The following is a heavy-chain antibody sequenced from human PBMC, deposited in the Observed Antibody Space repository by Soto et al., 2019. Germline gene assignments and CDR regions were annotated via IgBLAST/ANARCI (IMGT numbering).Heavy chain of an antibody. CDR2: ISGSGGST. CDR3: AKDLVSIFGAAPDY. V-gene: IGHV3-23*01. Sequence: PGGSLRLSCAASGFTFSSYAMSWVRQAPGKGLEWVSAISGSGGSTYYADSVKGRFTISRDNSKNTLYLQMNSLRAEDTALYYCAKDLVSIFGAAPDYWGQGTLVTVSS. CDR1: GFTFSSYA. D-gene: IGHD3-3*01. J-gene: IGHJ4*02.